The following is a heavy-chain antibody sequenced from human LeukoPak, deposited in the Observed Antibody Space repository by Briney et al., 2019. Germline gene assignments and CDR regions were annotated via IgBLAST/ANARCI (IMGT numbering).Heavy chain of an antibody. CDR2: ISSNGGST. CDR3: VKPGYSYGYYFDY. Sequence: GGPLRLSCLASGFTFSNYDMQWVRPAPGKGVEYVSAISSNGGSTYYADSVKGRFTISRGNSKNTLYLQMSSLRAEDTAVYYCVKPGYSYGYYFDYWGQGTLVTVSS. D-gene: IGHD5-18*01. CDR1: GFTFSNYD. J-gene: IGHJ4*02. V-gene: IGHV3-64D*06.